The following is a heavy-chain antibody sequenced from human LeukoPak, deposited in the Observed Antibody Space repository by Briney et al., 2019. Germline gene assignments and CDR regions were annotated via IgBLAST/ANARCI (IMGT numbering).Heavy chain of an antibody. CDR2: IIAYNGNT. V-gene: IGHV1-18*01. Sequence: ASVKVSCKTSGYTSTNYGTSWVRQAHGVGLEWMGWIIAYNGNTNYAQKVHGRVTMTTDTSTSTAYMELRSLRFDDTAVYYCARDQSVRLLQTSSTYFKHVFAIWGQGSMVTVSS. J-gene: IGHJ3*02. D-gene: IGHD6-13*01. CDR1: GYTSTNYG. CDR3: ARDQSVRLLQTSSTYFKHVFAI.